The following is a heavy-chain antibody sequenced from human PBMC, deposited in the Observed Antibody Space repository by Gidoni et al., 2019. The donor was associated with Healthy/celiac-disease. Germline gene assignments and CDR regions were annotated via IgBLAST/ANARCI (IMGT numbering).Heavy chain of an antibody. CDR3: AKDPRDIVATIENPYYYYYGMDV. CDR2: ISGSGGST. D-gene: IGHD5-12*01. V-gene: IGHV3-23*01. CDR1: GFTFSSYA. J-gene: IGHJ6*02. Sequence: EVQLLESGGGLVQPGGSLRLSSAASGFTFSSYAMSCVRQAPGKGLEWVSAISGSGGSTYYADSVKGRFTISRDNSKNTLYLQMNSLRAEDTAVYYCAKDPRDIVATIENPYYYYYGMDVWGQGTTVTVSS.